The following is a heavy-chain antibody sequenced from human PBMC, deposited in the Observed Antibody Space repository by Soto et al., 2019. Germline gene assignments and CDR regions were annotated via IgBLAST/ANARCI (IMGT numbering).Heavy chain of an antibody. CDR2: ISRGGRAE. CDR3: ARGPRGGGTYYYYGMDV. J-gene: IGHJ6*02. CDR1: GFSFSSYS. D-gene: IGHD2-15*01. Sequence: GGSLRLSCAASGFSFSSYSMNWVRQAPGKGLEWLSNISRGGRAEYYADSVKGRFTISRDNAKNSLYLQMNSLRAEDTAVYYCARGPRGGGTYYYYGMDVWGQGTTVTVSS. V-gene: IGHV3-48*04.